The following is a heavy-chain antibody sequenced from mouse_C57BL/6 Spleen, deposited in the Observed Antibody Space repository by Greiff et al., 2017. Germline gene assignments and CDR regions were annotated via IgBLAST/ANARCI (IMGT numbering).Heavy chain of an antibody. Sequence: VQLQQSGAELMKPGASVKISCKATGYTFTGYWIEWVKQRPGHGLEWIGEILPGSGSTNYNEKFQGKATFTADTSSNTAYMQLSSLTTEDSAIYYCAIALVITTVVAPYAYWGQGTLVTVSA. D-gene: IGHD1-1*01. CDR1: GYTFTGYW. V-gene: IGHV1-9*01. CDR3: AIALVITTVVAPYAY. CDR2: ILPGSGST. J-gene: IGHJ3*01.